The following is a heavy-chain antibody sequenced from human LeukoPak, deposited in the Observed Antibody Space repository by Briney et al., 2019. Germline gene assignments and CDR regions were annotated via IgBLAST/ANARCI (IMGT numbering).Heavy chain of an antibody. CDR1: GFTFSNYF. CDR2: IANDGSHT. D-gene: IGHD3-10*01. Sequence: PGRYLRLSCAASGFTFSNYFMHWVRQAPGKGLEWVADIANDGSHTFYVESVKGRFTISRDNSKNTLYLQMNSLRVEDTAVYFCARERQDTIIHSGAFDIWGQGTMVTVSS. J-gene: IGHJ3*02. V-gene: IGHV3-30-3*01. CDR3: ARERQDTIIHSGAFDI.